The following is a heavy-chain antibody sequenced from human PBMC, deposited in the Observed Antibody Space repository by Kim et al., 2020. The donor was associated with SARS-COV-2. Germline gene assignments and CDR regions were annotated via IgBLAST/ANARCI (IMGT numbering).Heavy chain of an antibody. D-gene: IGHD3-3*01. CDR3: ARDKENYDFWSGYYSRWFDP. Sequence: SETLSLTCAVYGGSFSGYYWSWIRQPPGKGLEWIGEINHSGSTNYNPSLKSRVTISVDTSKNQFSLKLSSVTAADTAVYYCARDKENYDFWSGYYSRWFDPWGQGTLVTVSS. J-gene: IGHJ5*02. CDR2: INHSGST. CDR1: GGSFSGYY. V-gene: IGHV4-34*01.